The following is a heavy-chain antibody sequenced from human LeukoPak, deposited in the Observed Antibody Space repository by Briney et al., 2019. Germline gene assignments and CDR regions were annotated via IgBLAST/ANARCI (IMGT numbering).Heavy chain of an antibody. D-gene: IGHD6-13*01. J-gene: IGHJ4*02. Sequence: GGTLRLSCAASGFTFSSDGMSWGRQAPGGGLEWVSAISGSGGSTYYADSVKGRFTISRDNSKNTLYLQMNSLRAEDTAVDYCAKAYSSSWYFDYWGQGTLVTVSS. CDR3: AKAYSSSWYFDY. V-gene: IGHV3-23*01. CDR2: ISGSGGST. CDR1: GFTFSSDG.